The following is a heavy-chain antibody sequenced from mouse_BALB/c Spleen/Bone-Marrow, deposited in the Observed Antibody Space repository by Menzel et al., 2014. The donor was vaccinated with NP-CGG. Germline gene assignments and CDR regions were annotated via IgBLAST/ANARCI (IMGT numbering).Heavy chain of an antibody. Sequence: EVHLVESGGGLAQLGGSLKLSCAASGFTFSSYYMSWVRQTPEKRLELVAAINSNGGSTYYPDTVKGRFTISRDNAKNTLYLQMSSLKSEDTALYYCARQMIIYGNPYYFGYWGQGTTLTVSS. CDR1: GFTFSSYY. J-gene: IGHJ2*01. CDR2: INSNGGST. CDR3: ARQMIIYGNPYYFGY. D-gene: IGHD2-1*01. V-gene: IGHV5-6-2*01.